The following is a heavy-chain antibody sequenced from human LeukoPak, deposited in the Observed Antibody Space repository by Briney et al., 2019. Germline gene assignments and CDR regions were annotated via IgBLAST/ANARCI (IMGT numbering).Heavy chain of an antibody. Sequence: TGGSLRLSCAASGFTFSSYGMHWVRQAPGKGLEWVAVIWYDGSNKYYADSVKGRFTISRDNSKNTLYLQMNSLRAEDTAVYYCARDLTAMVNPWFDPWGQGTLVTVSS. CDR2: IWYDGSNK. V-gene: IGHV3-33*01. J-gene: IGHJ5*02. D-gene: IGHD5-18*01. CDR1: GFTFSSYG. CDR3: ARDLTAMVNPWFDP.